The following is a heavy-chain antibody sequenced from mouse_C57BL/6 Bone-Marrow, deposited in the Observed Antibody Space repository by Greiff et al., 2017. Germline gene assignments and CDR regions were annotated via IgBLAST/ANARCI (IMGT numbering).Heavy chain of an antibody. J-gene: IGHJ4*01. V-gene: IGHV6-3*01. Sequence: EVKLMESGGGLVQPGGSMKLSCVASGFTFSNYWMNWVRQSPEKGLEWVAQIRLKSDNYATHYAESVKGRFTISRDDSKSSVYLQMNNLRAEDTGIYYCTCYRAMDYWGQGTSVTVSS. CDR3: TCYRAMDY. D-gene: IGHD2-14*01. CDR2: IRLKSDNYAT. CDR1: GFTFSNYW.